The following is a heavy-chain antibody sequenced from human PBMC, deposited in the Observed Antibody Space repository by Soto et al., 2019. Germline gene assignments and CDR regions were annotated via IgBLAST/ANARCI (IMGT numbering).Heavy chain of an antibody. Sequence: GGSLRLSCAASGFTFSAYWMHWVRQAPGKGLVWVSRINSDGSITDYADSVKGRFTISRDNAKNTLYLQMNSLRAEDTAVYYCAKAGGSTVTTSPWGQGTLVTVSS. V-gene: IGHV3-74*01. CDR2: INSDGSIT. D-gene: IGHD4-17*01. J-gene: IGHJ4*02. CDR3: AKAGGSTVTTSP. CDR1: GFTFSAYW.